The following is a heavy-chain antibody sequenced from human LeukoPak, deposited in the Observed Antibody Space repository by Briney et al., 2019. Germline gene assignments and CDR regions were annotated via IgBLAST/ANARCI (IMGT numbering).Heavy chain of an antibody. Sequence: SQTLSLTCRVSGGSISSGDYYWSWIRQPPGKGLEWIGFIYYSGSTYYNPSLKSRVTISADTSKNQFSLKLNSVTAADTAVYYCASSSFGVFDSWGQGTLVTVSS. V-gene: IGHV4-30-4*08. CDR1: GGSISSGDYY. J-gene: IGHJ4*02. D-gene: IGHD3-16*01. CDR2: IYYSGST. CDR3: ASSSFGVFDS.